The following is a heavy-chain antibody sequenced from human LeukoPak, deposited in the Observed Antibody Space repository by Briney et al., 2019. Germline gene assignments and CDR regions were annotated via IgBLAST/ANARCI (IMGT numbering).Heavy chain of an antibody. J-gene: IGHJ5*02. CDR2: IYPGDSDT. D-gene: IGHD3-10*01. CDR3: ARSRGDNNWFDP. Sequence: GESLKISCKGSGYSFSNDWIGWVRQMPGKGLEWMGIIYPGDSDTRYTPSFEGQVTISADKSISTAYLQWSSLKASDTAMYYCARSRGDNNWFDPWGQGTLVTVSS. V-gene: IGHV5-51*01. CDR1: GYSFSNDW.